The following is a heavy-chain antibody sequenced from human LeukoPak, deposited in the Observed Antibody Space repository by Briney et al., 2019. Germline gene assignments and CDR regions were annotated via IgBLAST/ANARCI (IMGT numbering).Heavy chain of an antibody. CDR1: GGSFSGYY. CDR2: INQSGST. J-gene: IGHJ6*03. CDR3: AAGCSSTSCYWYFYTDV. V-gene: IGHV4-34*01. Sequence: ETLAPTCAVYGGSFSGYYWSWIRQPPGKGLEWIGEINQSGSTNYNPPLKSRVTISVDTSKKQFSLRLSPVTAADTAVYYCAAGCSSTSCYWYFYTDVWGKGTTVTVSS. D-gene: IGHD2-2*01.